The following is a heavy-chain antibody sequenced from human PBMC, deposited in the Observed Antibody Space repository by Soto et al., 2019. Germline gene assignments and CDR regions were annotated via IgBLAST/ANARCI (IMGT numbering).Heavy chain of an antibody. V-gene: IGHV3-30-3*01. CDR2: ISYDGSNK. D-gene: IGHD2-8*02. Sequence: PGGSLRLSCAASGFTFSSYAMHWVRQAPGKGLEWVAVISYDGSNKYYADSVKGRFTISRDNSKNTLYLQMNSLRAEDTAVYYCARERTGSRLDYWGQGTQVTVSS. CDR1: GFTFSSYA. J-gene: IGHJ4*02. CDR3: ARERTGSRLDY.